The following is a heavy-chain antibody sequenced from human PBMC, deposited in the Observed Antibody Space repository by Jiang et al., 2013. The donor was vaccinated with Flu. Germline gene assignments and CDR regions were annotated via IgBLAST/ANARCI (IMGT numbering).Heavy chain of an antibody. Sequence: ELLKPSETLSLTCAVYGGSFSGYYWSWIRQPPGKGLEWIGEINHSGSTNYNPSLKSRVTISVDTSKNQFSLKLSSVTAADTAVYYCARTYYDILTGYGMDVWGQGTTGHRLL. CDR2: INHSGST. CDR1: GGSFSGYY. J-gene: IGHJ6*02. V-gene: IGHV4-34*01. CDR3: ARTYYDILTGYGMDV. D-gene: IGHD3-9*01.